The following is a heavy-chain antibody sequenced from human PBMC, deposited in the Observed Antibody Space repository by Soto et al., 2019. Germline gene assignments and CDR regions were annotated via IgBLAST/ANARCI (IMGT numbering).Heavy chain of an antibody. J-gene: IGHJ4*02. Sequence: GGSLRLSCGASGFTFSSYSMNWVRQAPGKGLEWVSSISSSSSYIYYADSVKGRFTISRDNAKNSLYLQMNSLRAEDTAVYYCAREARIAPYFDYWGQGTLVTVSS. CDR3: AREARIAPYFDY. D-gene: IGHD2-21*01. CDR2: ISSSSSYI. V-gene: IGHV3-21*01. CDR1: GFTFSSYS.